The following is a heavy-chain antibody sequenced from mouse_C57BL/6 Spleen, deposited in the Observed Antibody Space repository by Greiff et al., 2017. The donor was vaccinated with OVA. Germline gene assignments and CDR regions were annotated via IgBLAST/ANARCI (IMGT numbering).Heavy chain of an antibody. V-gene: IGHV1-50*01. CDR3: ARGYYGYDGSYWYFDV. Sequence: QVQLQQPGAELVKPGASVKLSCKASGYTFTSYWMQWVKQRPGQGLEWIGEIDPSDSYTNYNQKFKGKATLTVDTSSSTAYMQLSSLTSEDSAVYYCARGYYGYDGSYWYFDVWGTGTTVTVSS. CDR1: GYTFTSYW. CDR2: IDPSDSYT. D-gene: IGHD2-2*01. J-gene: IGHJ1*03.